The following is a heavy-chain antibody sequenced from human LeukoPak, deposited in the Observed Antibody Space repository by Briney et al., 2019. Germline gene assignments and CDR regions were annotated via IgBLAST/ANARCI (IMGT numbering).Heavy chain of an antibody. CDR3: ALTNDPDGDYGY. CDR2: INPSSGGT. CDR1: GYTFTGYY. J-gene: IGHJ4*02. V-gene: IGHV1-2*02. D-gene: IGHD4-17*01. Sequence: ASVKVSCKASGYTFTGYYKHWVRQAPGQGLEWMGWINPSSGGTNYAQKFQGRVPMSRDTSISTAYMELSRLRSDDTAVYYCALTNDPDGDYGYWGQGTLVTVSS.